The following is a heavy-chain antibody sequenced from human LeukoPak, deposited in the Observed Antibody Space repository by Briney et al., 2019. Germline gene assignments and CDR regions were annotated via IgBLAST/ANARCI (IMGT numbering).Heavy chain of an antibody. J-gene: IGHJ4*02. CDR2: IHYSGST. CDR3: ARAPLLDCSGGSCPFDY. CDR1: GVSISSGGYY. Sequence: SETLSLTCTVSGVSISSGGYYWSWLRQHPGKGLEWIGYIHYSGSTYYNPSLKSRVTISVDTSKNQFSLKLSSVTAADTAVYYCARAPLLDCSGGSCPFDYWGQGTLVTVSS. V-gene: IGHV4-31*03. D-gene: IGHD2-15*01.